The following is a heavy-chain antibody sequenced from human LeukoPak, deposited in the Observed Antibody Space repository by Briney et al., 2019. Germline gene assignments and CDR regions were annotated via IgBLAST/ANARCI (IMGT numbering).Heavy chain of an antibody. CDR3: ARTLWFGETYFDY. V-gene: IGHV3-7*04. D-gene: IGHD3-10*01. Sequence: GGSLRLSCAASGFTFSGYWMSWVRQAPGKGLEGVANIKQDGSEKYYVDYVKGGFTISRDNAKKSLYLQMNSLRAEDTAVYYCARTLWFGETYFDYWGQGTLVTVSS. CDR1: GFTFSGYW. J-gene: IGHJ4*02. CDR2: IKQDGSEK.